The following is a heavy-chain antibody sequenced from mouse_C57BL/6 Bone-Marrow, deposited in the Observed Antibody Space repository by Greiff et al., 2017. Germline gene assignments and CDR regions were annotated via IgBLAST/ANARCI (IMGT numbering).Heavy chain of an antibody. J-gene: IGHJ2*01. D-gene: IGHD1-1*01. CDR3: ARSYYCDSNPRRY. CDR2: IDPSDSYT. V-gene: IGHV1-59*01. CDR1: GYTFTSYW. Sequence: QVQLQQPGAELVRPGTSVKLSCKASGYTFTSYWMHWVKQRPGQGLEWIGVIDPSDSYTHYNQKFKGKATLTVDKSSSTAYMQLSSLTSEDSAVXYGARSYYCDSNPRRYWGQGTTLTVSS.